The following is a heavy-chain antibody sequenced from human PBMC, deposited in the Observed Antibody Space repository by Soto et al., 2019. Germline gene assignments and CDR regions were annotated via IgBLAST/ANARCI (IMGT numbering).Heavy chain of an antibody. CDR2: ISGSGGST. Sequence: PGGSLRLSCAASGFTFSSYAMSWVRQAPGKGLEWVSAISGSGGSTYYADSVKGRFTISRDNSKNTLYLQMNSLRAEDTAVYYSAKGGSGSYYEVYYYYGMDVWGKGTTVTVSS. CDR3: AKGGSGSYYEVYYYYGMDV. D-gene: IGHD1-26*01. CDR1: GFTFSSYA. J-gene: IGHJ6*04. V-gene: IGHV3-23*01.